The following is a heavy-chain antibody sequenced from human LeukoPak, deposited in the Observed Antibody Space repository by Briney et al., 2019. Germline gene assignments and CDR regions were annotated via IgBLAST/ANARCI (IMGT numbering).Heavy chain of an antibody. V-gene: IGHV2-5*02. J-gene: IGHJ3*02. CDR1: GFSLSTSGVG. Sequence: SGPTLVKPTQTLTLTCTFSGFSLSTSGVGVGWIRQPPGKALERLALIYWDDDKRYSPSLKSRLTITKDTSKNQVVLTMTNMDPVDTATYYCAHSSYGSGSYGLYAFDIWGQGTMVTVSS. CDR2: IYWDDDK. D-gene: IGHD3-10*01. CDR3: AHSSYGSGSYGLYAFDI.